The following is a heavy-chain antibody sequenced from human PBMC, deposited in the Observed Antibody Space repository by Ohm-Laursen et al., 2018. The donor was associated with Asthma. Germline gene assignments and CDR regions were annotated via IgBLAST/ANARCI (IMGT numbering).Heavy chain of an antibody. V-gene: IGHV2-5*08. Sequence: TLSLTCTVSGGSIGSDDYYWSWIRQPPGKALEWLALIHWDDTKRYSPPLNNRLTIIKDASKNQVVLIMTDMDPVDTGTYYCAHDSNWVIDYWGQGTLVTVSS. CDR1: GGSIGSDDYY. J-gene: IGHJ4*02. CDR2: IHWDDTK. D-gene: IGHD7-27*01. CDR3: AHDSNWVIDY.